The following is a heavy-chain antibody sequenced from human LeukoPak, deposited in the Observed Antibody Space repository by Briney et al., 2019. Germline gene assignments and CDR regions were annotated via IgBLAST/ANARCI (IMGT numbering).Heavy chain of an antibody. J-gene: IGHJ4*02. CDR2: IIPIFGTA. D-gene: IGHD4-17*01. CDR3: AKNPGTTVKYYFDY. V-gene: IGHV1-69*13. CDR1: GGTFSSYA. Sequence: SVKVSCKASGGTFSSYAISWVRQAPGQGLEWMGGIIPIFGTANYAQKFRGRVTITADESTSTAYMELSSLRSEDTAVYYCAKNPGTTVKYYFDYWGQGTLVTVSS.